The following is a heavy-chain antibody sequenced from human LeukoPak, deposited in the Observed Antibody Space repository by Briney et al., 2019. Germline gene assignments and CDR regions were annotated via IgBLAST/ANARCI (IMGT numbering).Heavy chain of an antibody. CDR3: ARMYSSGWYVRYFQH. CDR1: GGSFSGYY. V-gene: IGHV4-34*01. CDR2: INHSGST. J-gene: IGHJ1*01. D-gene: IGHD6-19*01. Sequence: SETLSLTCAVYGGSFSGYYWSWIRQPPGKGMEWIGEINHSGSTNYNPSLKSRVTISVDTSKNQFSLKLSSVTAADTAVYYCARMYSSGWYVRYFQHWGQGTLVTVSS.